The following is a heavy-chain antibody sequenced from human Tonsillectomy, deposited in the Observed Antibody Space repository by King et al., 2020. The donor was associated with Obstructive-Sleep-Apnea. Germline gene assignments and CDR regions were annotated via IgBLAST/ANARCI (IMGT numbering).Heavy chain of an antibody. J-gene: IGHJ4*02. V-gene: IGHV4-34*01. CDR2: INHSGST. D-gene: IGHD1-1*01. CDR3: ARVGYNWSFDY. Sequence: HVQLQQWGAGLLKPSETLSLTCAVYGGSFSGYYWSWIRQPPGKGLEWIGEINHSGSTNYNPSLKSRVTVSVDTSKNQFSLKLSSVTAADTAIYYCARVGYNWSFDYWGQGTLVTVSS. CDR1: GGSFSGYY.